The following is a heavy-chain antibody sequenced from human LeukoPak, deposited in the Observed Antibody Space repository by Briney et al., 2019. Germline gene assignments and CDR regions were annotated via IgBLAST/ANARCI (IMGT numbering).Heavy chain of an antibody. Sequence: TSETLSLTCTVSGASMSTHYWSWLRQPPGKGLEWIGYLLDSWRPKDNPSLQSRVSLSADTSKNQFSLRLTSVTAADTAVYYCATIRRGSIYGYFDFWGQGILVTVSS. CDR2: LLDSWRP. D-gene: IGHD5-18*01. V-gene: IGHV4-59*11. CDR1: GASMSTHY. J-gene: IGHJ4*02. CDR3: ATIRRGSIYGYFDF.